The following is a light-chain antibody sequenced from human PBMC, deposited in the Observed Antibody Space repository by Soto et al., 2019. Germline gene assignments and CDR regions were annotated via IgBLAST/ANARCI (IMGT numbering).Light chain of an antibody. CDR3: SSYASSSPFV. V-gene: IGLV2-14*01. Sequence: QSALTQPASVSGSPRQSITISCTGTGSDVGGYKYVSWYQQLPGKAPKLMIYDVSYRPSGVSDRFSGSKSGNTASLIISGLQAEDEADYYCSSYASSSPFVFGTGTKVTVL. CDR1: GSDVGGYKY. CDR2: DVS. J-gene: IGLJ1*01.